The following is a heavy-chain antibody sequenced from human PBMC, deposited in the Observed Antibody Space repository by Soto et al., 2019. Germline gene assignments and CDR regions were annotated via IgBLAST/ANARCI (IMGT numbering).Heavy chain of an antibody. CDR3: VKDRWVDF. CDR2: ISSNGGPT. V-gene: IGHV3-64D*06. J-gene: IGHJ4*02. CDR1: GFTFSSYA. Sequence: GGSLRLSCSVSGFTFSSYAMHWVRQAPGKGLEYVSSISSNGGPTSYVDSVKGRFTISRDNSKNTLYLQMSSLSPEDTALYYCVKDRWVDFWGQGTLVTVSS. D-gene: IGHD1-26*01.